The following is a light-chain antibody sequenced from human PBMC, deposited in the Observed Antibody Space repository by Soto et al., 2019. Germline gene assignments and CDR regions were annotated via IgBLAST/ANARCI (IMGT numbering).Light chain of an antibody. CDR1: SSDVGNYNY. Sequence: ALTQPASVSGSPGQSITISCTGTSSDVGNYNYVSWYQQHPGKAPKLMIFEVSNRPSGVSNRFSGSKSGNTASLTISGLQPEDEADYYCSSYTTISTRYVFGTGTKVTVL. J-gene: IGLJ1*01. V-gene: IGLV2-14*01. CDR2: EVS. CDR3: SSYTTISTRYV.